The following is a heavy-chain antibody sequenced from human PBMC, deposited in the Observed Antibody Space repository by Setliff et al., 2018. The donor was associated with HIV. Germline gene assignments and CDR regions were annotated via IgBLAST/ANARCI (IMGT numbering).Heavy chain of an antibody. J-gene: IGHJ4*02. CDR1: GVSINGTDHY. CDR3: APLAAAGGY. V-gene: IGHV4-39*01. D-gene: IGHD6-25*01. CDR2: VSQSGST. Sequence: SETLSLTCSVSGVSINGTDHYWGWIRQSPGKRLEWIGSVSQSGSTYYNPYLKSRVTMSVDTSKNQFSLNLDSVTAADTAVYYCAPLAAAGGYWGQGTLVTVSS.